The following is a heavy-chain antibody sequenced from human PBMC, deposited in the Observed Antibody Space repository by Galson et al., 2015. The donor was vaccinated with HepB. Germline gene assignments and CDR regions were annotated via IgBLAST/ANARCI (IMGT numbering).Heavy chain of an antibody. CDR3: ANLPWAVEMATNPGDAFDI. D-gene: IGHD5-24*01. CDR2: IDPSDSYT. CDR1: GYSFTSYW. J-gene: IGHJ3*02. Sequence: QSGAEVKKPGESLRISCKGSGYSFTSYWISWVRQMPGKGLEWMGRIDPSDSYTNYSPSFQGHVTISADKSISTAYLQWSSLKASDTAMYYCANLPWAVEMATNPGDAFDIWGQGTMVTVSS. V-gene: IGHV5-10-1*01.